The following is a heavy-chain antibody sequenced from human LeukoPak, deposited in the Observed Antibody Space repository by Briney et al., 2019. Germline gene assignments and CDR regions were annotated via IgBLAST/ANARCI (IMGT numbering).Heavy chain of an antibody. J-gene: IGHJ3*02. CDR1: GYSISSGYY. Sequence: RASETLSLTCTVSGYSISSGYYWGWIRQPPGKGLEWIGSIYHSGSTNYNPSLKSRVTISVDTSKNQFSLKLSSVTAADTAVYYCASSYYYDSSGYYDAFDIWGQGTMVTVSS. V-gene: IGHV4-38-2*02. CDR2: IYHSGST. CDR3: ASSYYYDSSGYYDAFDI. D-gene: IGHD3-22*01.